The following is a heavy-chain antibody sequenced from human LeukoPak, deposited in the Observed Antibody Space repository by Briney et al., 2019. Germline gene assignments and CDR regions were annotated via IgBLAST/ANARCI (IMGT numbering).Heavy chain of an antibody. J-gene: IGHJ4*02. CDR2: IKQDGSEK. D-gene: IGHD5-12*01. Sequence: SGGSLRLSCAASGFTFSSYWMSGVRQAPGKGLEWVANIKQDGSEKYYVDSVKGRFTISRDNAKNSLYLQMNSLRAEDTAVYYCAREPSSGYDPPGYFDYWGQGTLVTVSS. CDR3: AREPSSGYDPPGYFDY. CDR1: GFTFSSYW. V-gene: IGHV3-7*01.